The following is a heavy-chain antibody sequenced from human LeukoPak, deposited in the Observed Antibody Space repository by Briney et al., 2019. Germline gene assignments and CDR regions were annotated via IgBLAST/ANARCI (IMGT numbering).Heavy chain of an antibody. Sequence: PGVSVRLSCAPSIHPYSNYAKNCAPHAPEKGLEWVSHISGSTGSTYYADSVKGRFSISRDNSKNTVYLQMNSLRVEDTAVYYCAKGPVSAIVGATTLDYWGEGTLVTVSS. CDR2: ISGSTGST. D-gene: IGHD1-26*01. J-gene: IGHJ4*02. CDR1: IHPYSNYA. CDR3: AKGPVSAIVGATTLDY. V-gene: IGHV3-23*01.